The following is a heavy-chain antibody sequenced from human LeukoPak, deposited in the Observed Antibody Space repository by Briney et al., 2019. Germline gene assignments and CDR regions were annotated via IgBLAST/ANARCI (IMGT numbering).Heavy chain of an antibody. CDR3: AKDGPTYYYGSGSYYSPPH. D-gene: IGHD3-10*01. V-gene: IGHV3-66*01. CDR2: IYSGGST. CDR1: GFTVSSNY. J-gene: IGHJ4*02. Sequence: GGSLRLSCAASGFTVSSNYMNWVRQAPGKGLEWVSVIYSGGSTYYADSVKGRFTISRDNSKNTLYLQMNSLRAEDTAVYYCAKDGPTYYYGSGSYYSPPHWGQGTLVTVSS.